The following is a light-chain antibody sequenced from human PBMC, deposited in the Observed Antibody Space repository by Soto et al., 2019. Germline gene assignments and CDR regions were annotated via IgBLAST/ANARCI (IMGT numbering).Light chain of an antibody. CDR3: QSYDNSLRARV. CDR2: EVT. V-gene: IGLV2-14*01. Sequence: QSVLTQPASVSGSPGQSITISCTGTSSDVGGYDYVSWYQQHPGKAPKFMIYEVTNRPSGVSHRFSGSKSGNTASLTISGLQAEDEADYYCQSYDNSLRARVFGGGTKLTVL. J-gene: IGLJ3*02. CDR1: SSDVGGYDY.